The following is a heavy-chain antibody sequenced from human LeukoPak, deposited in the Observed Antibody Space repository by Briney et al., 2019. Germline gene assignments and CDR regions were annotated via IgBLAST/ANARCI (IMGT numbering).Heavy chain of an antibody. CDR2: ISYDGSNK. J-gene: IGHJ4*02. CDR3: ARDRVGATSDY. V-gene: IGHV3-30*04. Sequence: GGSLRLSCAASGFTFSSYAMHWVRQAPGKGLEWVAVISYDGSNKYYADSVKGQFTISRDNSKNTLYLQMNSLRAEDTAVYYCARDRVGATSDYWGQGTLVTVSS. CDR1: GFTFSSYA. D-gene: IGHD1-26*01.